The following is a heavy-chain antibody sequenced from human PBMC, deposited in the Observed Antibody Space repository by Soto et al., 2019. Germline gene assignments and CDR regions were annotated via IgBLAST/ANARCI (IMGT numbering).Heavy chain of an antibody. CDR1: GFTFTNSA. V-gene: IGHV1-58*01. Sequence: SVKVSFKASGFTFTNSAVQWLRQARGRRLEWIGWIVVGSGNTNDEQKFQERVTITSDMSTSTAYMELSSLRPEDTAVYYCAAVLTYYYGSGRYSGYGMDVWGQGTTVTVSS. J-gene: IGHJ6*02. D-gene: IGHD3-10*01. CDR3: AAVLTYYYGSGRYSGYGMDV. CDR2: IVVGSGNT.